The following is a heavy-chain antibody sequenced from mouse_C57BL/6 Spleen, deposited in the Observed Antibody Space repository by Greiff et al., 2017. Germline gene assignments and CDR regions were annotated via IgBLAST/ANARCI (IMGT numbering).Heavy chain of an antibody. Sequence: VQLQQPGAELVKPGASVKMSCKASGYTFTSYWITWVKQRPGQGLEWIGDIYPGSGSTKYNEKFKSKATLTVDTSSSTAYMQLSSLTSEDAAVYYCARYDYEGYYAMDYWGQGTSVTVSS. CDR2: IYPGSGST. V-gene: IGHV1-55*01. J-gene: IGHJ4*01. D-gene: IGHD2-4*01. CDR3: ARYDYEGYYAMDY. CDR1: GYTFTSYW.